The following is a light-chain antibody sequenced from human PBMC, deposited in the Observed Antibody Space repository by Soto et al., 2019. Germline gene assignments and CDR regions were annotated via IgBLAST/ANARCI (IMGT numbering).Light chain of an antibody. Sequence: DIQMTQSPSSLSASVGDRVTITCRASQSISKYLNWYQQKPGKAPKLLIYAASSLQSGVPSRFSGSVSGTDFTLTISSLQPEDFATYSCQQSYTTLFTFGPGTNVDI. CDR2: AAS. CDR1: QSISKY. V-gene: IGKV1-39*01. J-gene: IGKJ3*01. CDR3: QQSYTTLFT.